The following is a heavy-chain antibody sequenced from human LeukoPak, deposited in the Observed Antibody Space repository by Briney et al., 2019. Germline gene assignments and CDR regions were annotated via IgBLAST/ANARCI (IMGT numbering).Heavy chain of an antibody. V-gene: IGHV3-30*18. CDR3: AKDLQSAVAGSGGMDV. CDR2: ISYDGSNK. CDR1: GFTFSSYG. D-gene: IGHD6-19*01. Sequence: GGSLRLSCAASGFTFSSYGMHWVRQAPGKGPEWVAVISYDGSNKYYADSVKGRFTISRGNSKNTLYLQMNSLRAEDTAVYYCAKDLQSAVAGSGGMDVWGQGTTVTVSS. J-gene: IGHJ6*02.